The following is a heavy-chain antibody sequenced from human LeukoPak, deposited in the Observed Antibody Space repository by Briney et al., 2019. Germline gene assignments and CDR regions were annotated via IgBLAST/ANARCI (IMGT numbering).Heavy chain of an antibody. CDR1: GFTFSSTW. J-gene: IGHJ4*02. CDR3: ATYRQVLLPFES. V-gene: IGHV3-23*01. CDR2: IFPSGGEI. Sequence: GGSLRLSCVASGFTFSSTWMHWVRQVPGKGLVWVSSIFPSGGEIHYADSVRGRFTISRDNSKSTLSLQMNSLRAEDTAIYYCATYRQVLLPFESWGQGTLVTVSS. D-gene: IGHD2-8*02.